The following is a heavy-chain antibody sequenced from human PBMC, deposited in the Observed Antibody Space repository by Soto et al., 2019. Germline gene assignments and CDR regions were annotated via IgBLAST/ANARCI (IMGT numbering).Heavy chain of an antibody. CDR1: GCSFTSYW. J-gene: IGHJ6*02. CDR3: ARHIAATVYYYGMDV. V-gene: IGHV5-10-1*01. D-gene: IGHD6-13*01. Sequence: GESLKISCKGSGCSFTSYWISWVRQMPGKGLEWMGRIDPSDSYTNYSPSFQGHVTISADKSISTAYLQWSSLKASDTAMYYCARHIAATVYYYGMDVWGQGTTVTVSS. CDR2: IDPSDSYT.